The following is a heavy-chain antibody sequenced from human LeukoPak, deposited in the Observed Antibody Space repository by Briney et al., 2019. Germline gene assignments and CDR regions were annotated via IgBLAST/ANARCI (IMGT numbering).Heavy chain of an antibody. CDR3: AKDEQWLTGTYYYGMDV. D-gene: IGHD6-19*01. V-gene: IGHV3-30*18. J-gene: IGHJ6*02. CDR2: ISYDGSNK. CDR1: GFTFSSYW. Sequence: PGGSLRLSCAASGFTFSSYWMNWARQAPGKGLEWVAVISYDGSNKYYADSVKGRFTISRDNSKNTLYLQMNSLRAEDTAVYYCAKDEQWLTGTYYYGMDVWGQGTTVTVSS.